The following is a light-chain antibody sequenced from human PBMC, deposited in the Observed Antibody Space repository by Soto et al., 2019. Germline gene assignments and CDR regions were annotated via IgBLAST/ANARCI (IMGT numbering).Light chain of an antibody. V-gene: IGKV1-9*01. Sequence: DIQLTQSPSFLSASVGDRVTITCRASQGISSYLAWYQQKPGKAPKLLIYAASTLQSGVQSRFRGSGSGTEFTLTISSLQPEDFATSYCQQLNSYLLTFGGGTKVEIK. CDR3: QQLNSYLLT. J-gene: IGKJ4*01. CDR2: AAS. CDR1: QGISSY.